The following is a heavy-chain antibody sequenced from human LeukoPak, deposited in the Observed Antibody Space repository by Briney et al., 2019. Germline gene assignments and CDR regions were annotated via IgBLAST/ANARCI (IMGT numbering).Heavy chain of an antibody. CDR3: ARGFDAHNAFDI. J-gene: IGHJ3*02. CDR2: IYYSGST. V-gene: IGHV4-30-4*01. CDR1: GGSISSSDYY. D-gene: IGHD3-9*01. Sequence: SETLSLTCTVSGGSISSSDYYWSWIRQPPGKGLEWIGYIYYSGSTSYNPSLKNRVTISVDTSKNQFSLKLTSVTAADTAVYYCARGFDAHNAFDIWGQGTMVTVSS.